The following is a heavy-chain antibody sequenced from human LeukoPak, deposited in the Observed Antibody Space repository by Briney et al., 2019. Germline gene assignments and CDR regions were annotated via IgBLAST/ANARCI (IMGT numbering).Heavy chain of an antibody. V-gene: IGHV4-59*11. CDR1: GGSISSHY. D-gene: IGHD3-22*01. CDR3: AREGPKGGSGYFDY. Sequence: SETLSLTCTVSGGSISSHYWSWIRQPPGKGLEWIGYIYYSGSTNYNPSLKSRVTISVDTSKNQFSLKLSSVTAADTAVYYCAREGPKGGSGYFDYWGQGTLVTVSS. CDR2: IYYSGST. J-gene: IGHJ4*02.